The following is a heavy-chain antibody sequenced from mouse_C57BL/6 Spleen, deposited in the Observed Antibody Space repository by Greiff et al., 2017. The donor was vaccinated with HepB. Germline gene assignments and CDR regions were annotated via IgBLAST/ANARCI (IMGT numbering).Heavy chain of an antibody. V-gene: IGHV1-64*01. D-gene: IGHD1-1*01. CDR3: ARPYYGSSYGYAMDY. CDR2: IHPNSGST. Sequence: QVQLKQSGAELVKPGASVKLSCKASGYTFTSYWMHWVKQRPGQGLEWIGMIHPNSGSTNYNEKFKSKATLTVDKSSSTAYMQLSSLTSEDSAVYDCARPYYGSSYGYAMDYWGQGTSVTVSS. J-gene: IGHJ4*01. CDR1: GYTFTSYW.